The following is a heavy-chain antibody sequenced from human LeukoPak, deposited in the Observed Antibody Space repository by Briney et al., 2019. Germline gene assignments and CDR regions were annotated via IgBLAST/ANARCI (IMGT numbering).Heavy chain of an antibody. D-gene: IGHD3-16*01. V-gene: IGHV3-9*01. CDR1: GFTFDDYA. Sequence: GGSLRLSCAASGFTFDDYAMHWVRHAPGKGLEWVSGISWNSGSIGYADSVKGRFTISRDNAKNSLYLQMNSLRAEDTALYYCAKDSQPDVSGGFFDIWGQGTMVTVSS. J-gene: IGHJ3*02. CDR2: ISWNSGSI. CDR3: AKDSQPDVSGGFFDI.